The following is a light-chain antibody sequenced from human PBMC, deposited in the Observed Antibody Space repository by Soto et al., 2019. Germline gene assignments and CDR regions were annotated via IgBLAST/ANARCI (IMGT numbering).Light chain of an antibody. CDR2: GNS. CDR1: SSNIGAGYD. Sequence: QSVLTQPPSVSGAPGQRVTISCTGSSSNIGAGYDVHWYQQLPGTAPKLLIYGNSNRPSGVPDRFSGSKSGTSASLASTGLQAEVEADYYCQSYDSSLSGSMVFGGGTKLTVL. J-gene: IGLJ3*02. V-gene: IGLV1-40*01. CDR3: QSYDSSLSGSMV.